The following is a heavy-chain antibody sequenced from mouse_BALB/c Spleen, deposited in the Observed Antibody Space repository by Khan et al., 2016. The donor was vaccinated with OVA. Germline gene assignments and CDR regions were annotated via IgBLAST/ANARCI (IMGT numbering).Heavy chain of an antibody. CDR1: GDSITSGY. CDR3: AIYYGNYWYFDV. Sequence: EVQLVESGPSLVKPSQTLSLTCSVTGDSITSGYWNWIRKFPGNKLEYMGYISYSGSTYYNPSLKSRISITRDTSKNQYYLQLNSVTTEDTATYXCAIYYGNYWYFDVWGAGTTVTVSS. D-gene: IGHD2-1*01. CDR2: ISYSGST. J-gene: IGHJ1*01. V-gene: IGHV3-8*02.